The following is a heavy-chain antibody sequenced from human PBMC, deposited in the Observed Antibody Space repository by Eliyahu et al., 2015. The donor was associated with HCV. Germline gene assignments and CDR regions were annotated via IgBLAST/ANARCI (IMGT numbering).Heavy chain of an antibody. CDR2: IYYSGST. Sequence: QVQLQESGPGLVKPXETLSLTCTVXGGXIXSYYWSWLRQPPGKGLEWIAYIYYSGSTNYXPSLKSRVSISVDTSKNQFSLKLSSVTAADTAFYYCASGGGGIAVAGTGGWFDPWGQGTLVTVSS. CDR3: ASGGGGIAVAGTGGWFDP. D-gene: IGHD6-19*01. CDR1: GGXIXSYY. V-gene: IGHV4-59*01. J-gene: IGHJ5*02.